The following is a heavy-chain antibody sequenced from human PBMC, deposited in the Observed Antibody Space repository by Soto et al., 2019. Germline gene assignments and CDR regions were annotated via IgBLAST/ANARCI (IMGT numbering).Heavy chain of an antibody. D-gene: IGHD6-19*01. CDR3: AKATYSSGWRYYFDY. V-gene: IGHV3-23*01. CDR1: GFTFSSFA. CDR2: ISGSSSHT. J-gene: IGHJ4*02. Sequence: EVQLLESGGGLVQPGGSLRLPCVASGFTFSSFAMTWVRQAPGKGLEWVSAISGSSSHTYYADSVKGRFTISRDNSKNTLYLQMNILRAEDTAVYYCAKATYSSGWRYYFDYWGQGTLVTVSS.